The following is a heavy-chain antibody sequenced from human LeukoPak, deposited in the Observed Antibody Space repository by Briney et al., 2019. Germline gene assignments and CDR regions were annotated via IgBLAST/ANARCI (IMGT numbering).Heavy chain of an antibody. Sequence: SVKVSCKASGYTFTSYYMHWVRQAPGQGLEWMGGIIPIFGTANYAQKFQDRVTITADESTSTAYMELSSLRSEDTAVYYCARGDGSGSYYTIFDYWGQGTLVTVSS. J-gene: IGHJ4*02. V-gene: IGHV1-69*13. CDR3: ARGDGSGSYYTIFDY. D-gene: IGHD3-10*01. CDR2: IIPIFGTA. CDR1: GYTFTSYY.